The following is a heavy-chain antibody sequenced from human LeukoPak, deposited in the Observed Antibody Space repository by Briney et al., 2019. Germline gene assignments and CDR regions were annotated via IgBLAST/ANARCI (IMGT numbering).Heavy chain of an antibody. CDR2: ISYDGSNK. V-gene: IGHV3-30*18. J-gene: IGHJ3*02. Sequence: GGSLRLSCAASGFTFSSYGMHWVRQAPGKGLEWVAVISYDGSNKYYADSVKGRFTISRDNSKNTLYLQMNSLRAEDTAVYYCAKDSGMYDISGTNAFDIWGQGTMVTVSS. D-gene: IGHD3-9*01. CDR3: AKDSGMYDISGTNAFDI. CDR1: GFTFSSYG.